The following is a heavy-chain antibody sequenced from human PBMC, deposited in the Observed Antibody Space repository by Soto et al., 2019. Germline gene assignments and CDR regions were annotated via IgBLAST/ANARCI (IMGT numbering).Heavy chain of an antibody. CDR2: ISGSGGSA. CDR3: AKDHGAVYYFDY. Sequence: GGSLRLSCAASGFTFSSYAMSWVRQAPGKGLEWVSAISGSGGSAYYADSVKGRVTISRDNSKNTLYLQMNSQRTEDTAVYYCAKDHGAVYYFDYWGQGTVVTVAS. CDR1: GFTFSSYA. V-gene: IGHV3-23*01. J-gene: IGHJ4*02. D-gene: IGHD3-10*01.